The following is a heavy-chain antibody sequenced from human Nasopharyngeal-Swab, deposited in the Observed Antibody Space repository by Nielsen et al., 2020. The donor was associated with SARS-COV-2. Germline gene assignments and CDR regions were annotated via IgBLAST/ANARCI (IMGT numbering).Heavy chain of an antibody. V-gene: IGHV4-39*01. CDR3: ARGYCLIRGCARSDNYYGVDV. D-gene: IGHD2-15*01. Sequence: SGTLSLTCTVSGGSVSSLDHYWGWIRQTPGKGLEWIGSVFYTGDTNYNPALKIRVTVSVDTSKNQFSLTLTSVTAADTSVYFCARGYCLIRGCARSDNYYGVDVWGQGRRVTVSS. CDR2: VFYTGDT. J-gene: IGHJ6*02. CDR1: GGSVSSLDHY.